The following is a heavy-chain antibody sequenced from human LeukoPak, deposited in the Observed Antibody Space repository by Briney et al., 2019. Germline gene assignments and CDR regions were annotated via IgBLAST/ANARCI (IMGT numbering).Heavy chain of an antibody. V-gene: IGHV4-4*07. CDR2: IYTSGIT. CDR3: ARDGSGSGWYWFDP. CDR1: GGSISSSY. Sequence: SETLSLTCTVSGGSISSSYWSWIRQPAGKGLEWIGRIYTSGITNYNPSLRSRVTMSVDTSKKQFSLKLTSVTAADTAVYYCARDGSGSGWYWFDPWGQGTLVTVSS. J-gene: IGHJ5*02. D-gene: IGHD6-19*01.